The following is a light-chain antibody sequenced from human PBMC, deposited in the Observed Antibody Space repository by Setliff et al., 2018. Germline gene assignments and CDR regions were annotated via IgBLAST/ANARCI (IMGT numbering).Light chain of an antibody. CDR1: SRDVGNYNL. V-gene: IGLV2-14*02. CDR2: EVT. J-gene: IGLJ1*01. CDR3: SSYASSINPYV. Sequence: AALTQPASVSGSPGQSISISCTGTSRDVGNYNLVFWYQQHPGKAPKLMIYEVTKRPSGVPDRFSGSKSGNTASLTVSGLQGEDEADYYCSSYASSINPYVFGTGTKVTVL.